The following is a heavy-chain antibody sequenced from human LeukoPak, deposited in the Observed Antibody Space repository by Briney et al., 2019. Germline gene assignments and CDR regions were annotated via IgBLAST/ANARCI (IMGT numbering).Heavy chain of an antibody. CDR1: GFTFSTYW. CDR2: IKEDGSEK. V-gene: IGHV3-7*01. D-gene: IGHD3-10*01. CDR3: ARDSFEADIDY. J-gene: IGHJ4*02. Sequence: GGSLRLSCAVSGFTFSTYWMSWVRQAPGKGLEWVGNIKEDGSEKYYVDSMKGRFTISRDNAKNSLYLQMNSLRVEDTAVYYCARDSFEADIDYWGQGTLVTVSS.